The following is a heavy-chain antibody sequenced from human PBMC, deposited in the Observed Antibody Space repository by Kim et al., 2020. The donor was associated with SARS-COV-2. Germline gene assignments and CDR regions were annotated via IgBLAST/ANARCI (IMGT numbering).Heavy chain of an antibody. CDR3: VREGETYYFDSSSYDY. V-gene: IGHV3-11*04. CDR2: ISDCGSSI. Sequence: GGSLRLSCAVSGFTFSDYYMSWIRQAPGKGLELVSFISDCGSSISYADSVKGRFIISRDNAKNSLYLQMNSLRAEDTAVYYCVREGETYYFDSSSYDYWGQGTLVTVSS. J-gene: IGHJ4*02. CDR1: GFTFSDYY. D-gene: IGHD3-22*01.